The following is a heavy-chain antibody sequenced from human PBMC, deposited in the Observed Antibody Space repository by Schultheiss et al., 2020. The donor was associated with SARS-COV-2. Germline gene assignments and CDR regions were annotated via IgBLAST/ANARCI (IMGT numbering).Heavy chain of an antibody. CDR3: ARRTRIGCMDV. Sequence: WIRQPPGKGLEWVSGISWNSGSIGYADSVKGRFTISRDNAKNSLYLQMNSLRAEDTALYYCARRTRIGCMDVWGQGTTVTVSS. V-gene: IGHV3-9*01. J-gene: IGHJ6*02. D-gene: IGHD3-22*01. CDR2: ISWNSGSI.